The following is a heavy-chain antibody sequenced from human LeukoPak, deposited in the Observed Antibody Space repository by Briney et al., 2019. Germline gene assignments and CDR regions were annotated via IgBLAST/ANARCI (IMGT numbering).Heavy chain of an antibody. CDR3: ARHGYDFWSGYSVFDY. D-gene: IGHD3-3*01. Sequence: ASVKVSCKASGYTFTSYDINWVRQATGQGLEWMGWMNPNSGNTGYAQKFQGRVTITRNTSISTAYMEPSSLRSEDTAVYYCARHGYDFWSGYSVFDYWGQGTLVTVSS. J-gene: IGHJ4*02. CDR2: MNPNSGNT. CDR1: GYTFTSYD. V-gene: IGHV1-8*03.